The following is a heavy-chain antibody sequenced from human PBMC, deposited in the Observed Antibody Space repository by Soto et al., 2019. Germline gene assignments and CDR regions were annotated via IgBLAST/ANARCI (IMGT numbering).Heavy chain of an antibody. Sequence: GASVKVSCKASGYTFTSYGISWVRQAPGQGLEWMGWISAYNGNTNYAQKLQGRATMTTDTSTSTAHMELRSLRSDDTAVYYCARSSPGYDFWSGYYSGGNFDYWGQGTLVTVSS. CDR1: GYTFTSYG. V-gene: IGHV1-18*01. D-gene: IGHD3-3*01. CDR3: ARSSPGYDFWSGYYSGGNFDY. CDR2: ISAYNGNT. J-gene: IGHJ4*02.